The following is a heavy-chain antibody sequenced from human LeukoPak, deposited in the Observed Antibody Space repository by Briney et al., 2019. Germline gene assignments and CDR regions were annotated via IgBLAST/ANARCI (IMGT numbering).Heavy chain of an antibody. CDR2: ISYDGNNK. D-gene: IGHD6-13*01. V-gene: IGHV3-30*04. J-gene: IGHJ4*02. Sequence: GGSLRLSCAASGFTFSKYAMHWVRQAPGKGLEWVAVISYDGNNKYYADSVKGRFTISRDNSKNTLYLQMNSLRAEDPAVYYCARDKFYSSSYFDYWGQGTLVTVSS. CDR1: GFTFSKYA. CDR3: ARDKFYSSSYFDY.